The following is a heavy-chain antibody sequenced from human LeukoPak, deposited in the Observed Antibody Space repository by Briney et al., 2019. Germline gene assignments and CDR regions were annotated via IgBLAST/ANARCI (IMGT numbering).Heavy chain of an antibody. CDR3: ARRNHYFYYLDV. CDR2: IYPSGSA. J-gene: IGHJ6*03. Sequence: ETSETLSLTCTVSGGSISTYYLSWIRQSPGKGLEWIGYIYPSGSAVYNPSFESRVTISLDASENQFSLKVSSVTAADTAVYYCARRNHYFYYLDVWGKGTTVTVSS. V-gene: IGHV4-4*09. CDR1: GGSISTYY.